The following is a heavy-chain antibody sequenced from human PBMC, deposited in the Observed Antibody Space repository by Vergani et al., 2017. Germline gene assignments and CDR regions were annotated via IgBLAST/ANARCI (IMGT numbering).Heavy chain of an antibody. CDR3: AKNDPLTTPFGP. CDR2: IRYDGSNK. Sequence: QVQLVESGGGVVQPGGSLRLSCAASGFTFSSYGMHWVRQAPGKGLEWVAFIRYDGSNKYYADSVKGRFTIARDNSKNTLYLQMISLRAEDTAVYYCAKNDPLTTPFGPWGQGTLVTVAS. D-gene: IGHD4/OR15-4a*01. J-gene: IGHJ5*02. CDR1: GFTFSSYG. V-gene: IGHV3-30*02.